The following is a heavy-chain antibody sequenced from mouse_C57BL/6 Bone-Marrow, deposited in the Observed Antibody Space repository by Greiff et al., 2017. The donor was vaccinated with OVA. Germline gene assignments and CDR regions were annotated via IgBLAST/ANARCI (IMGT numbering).Heavy chain of an antibody. CDR2: IYPRSGNT. CDR3: ARENYYGSSLDY. D-gene: IGHD1-1*01. V-gene: IGHV1-81*01. CDR1: GYTFTSYG. J-gene: IGHJ2*01. Sequence: VKLMESGAELARPGASVKLSCKASGYTFTSYGISWVKQRTGQGLEWIGEIYPRSGNTYYNEKFKGKATLTSDKSSSTAYMELRSLTSEDSAVYFCARENYYGSSLDYGGQGTTLTVSS.